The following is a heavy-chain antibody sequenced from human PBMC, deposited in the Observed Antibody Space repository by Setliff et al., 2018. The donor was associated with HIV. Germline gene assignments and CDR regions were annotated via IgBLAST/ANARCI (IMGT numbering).Heavy chain of an antibody. CDR1: GYTLTELS. CDR2: FDPEDGET. CDR3: ATDPGYSSTWYSESFQH. J-gene: IGHJ1*01. Sequence: VKVSCKISGYTLTELSIHWVRQAPGKGLEWMANFDPEDGETFYAQKFQGRLTMTEDTSTDTAYMELSSLRSDDTAMYYCATDPGYSSTWYSESFQHWGQGTVVTVSS. V-gene: IGHV1-24*01. D-gene: IGHD6-13*01.